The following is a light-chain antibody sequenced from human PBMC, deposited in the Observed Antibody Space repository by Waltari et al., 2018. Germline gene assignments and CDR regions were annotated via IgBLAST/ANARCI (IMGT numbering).Light chain of an antibody. J-gene: IGLJ3*02. CDR2: NND. CDR1: RFNIGSTT. Sequence: QSVLTQPPSAPGTPGQRVTISCSGSRFNIGSTTVNWYRQFPGTAPKLLINNNDQRPPGVPDRFSGSKSGTSASLAISGLQSEHEADYYCAAWDDSLNGPVFGGGTKLTVL. V-gene: IGLV1-44*01. CDR3: AAWDDSLNGPV.